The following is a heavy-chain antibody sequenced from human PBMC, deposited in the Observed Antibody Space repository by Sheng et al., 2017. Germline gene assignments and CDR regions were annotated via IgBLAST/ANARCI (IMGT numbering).Heavy chain of an antibody. CDR3: ARDTYTIFGVVISYGMDV. J-gene: IGHJ6*02. V-gene: IGHV4-4*07. CDR2: IYTSGST. Sequence: QVQLQESGPGLVKPSETLSLTCTVSGGSISSYYWSWIRQPAGKGLEWIGRIYTSGSTNYNPSLKSRVTMSVDTSKNQFSLKLSSVTAADTAVYYCARDTYTIFGVVISYGMDVWGQGTTVTVSS. CDR1: GGSISSYY. D-gene: IGHD3-3*01.